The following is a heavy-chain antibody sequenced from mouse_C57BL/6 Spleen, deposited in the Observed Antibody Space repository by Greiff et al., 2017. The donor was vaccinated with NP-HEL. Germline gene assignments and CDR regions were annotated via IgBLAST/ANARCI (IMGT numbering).Heavy chain of an antibody. CDR2: IHPNSGST. V-gene: IGHV1-64*01. CDR3: ARGSSPFDY. J-gene: IGHJ2*01. CDR1: GYTFTSYW. D-gene: IGHD1-1*01. Sequence: QVQLQQPGAELVKPGASVKLSCKASGYTFTSYWMHWVKQRPGQGLEWIGMIHPNSGSTNYNEKFKSMATLTVDKSSSTAYMQLSSLTSEDSAVYYCARGSSPFDYWGQGTTLTVSS.